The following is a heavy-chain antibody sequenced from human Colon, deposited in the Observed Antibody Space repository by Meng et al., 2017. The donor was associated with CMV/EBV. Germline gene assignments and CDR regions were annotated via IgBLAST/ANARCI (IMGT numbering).Heavy chain of an antibody. D-gene: IGHD6-19*01. V-gene: IGHV6-1*01. J-gene: IGHJ4*02. Sequence: SQTRSLTGVVSGDSVSSATAGWNWLRQSPSRGLEWLGRTYFRSRWLYDYAESVKGRVVISADSSNNQFTLQLNSVTPEDTAVYFCARRHTSGWYYFDYWGQGTLVTVSS. CDR1: GDSVSSATAG. CDR3: ARRHTSGWYYFDY. CDR2: TYFRSRWLY.